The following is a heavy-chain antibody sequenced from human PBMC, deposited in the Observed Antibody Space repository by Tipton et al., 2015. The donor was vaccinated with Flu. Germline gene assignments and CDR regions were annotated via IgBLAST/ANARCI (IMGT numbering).Heavy chain of an antibody. D-gene: IGHD3-10*01. CDR3: ARDRWFRDLDY. CDR2: IYYSGST. Sequence: TLSLTCTVSGGSISSSSYYWGWIRQPPGKGLEWIGSIYYSGSTYYNPSLQSRVTISVDTSKNQFSLKLSSVTAADTAVYYCARDRWFRDLDYWGQGTLVTVSS. CDR1: GGSISSSSYY. V-gene: IGHV4-39*07. J-gene: IGHJ4*02.